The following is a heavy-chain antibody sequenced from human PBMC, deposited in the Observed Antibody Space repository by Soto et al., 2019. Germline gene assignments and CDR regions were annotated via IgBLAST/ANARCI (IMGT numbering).Heavy chain of an antibody. Sequence: LSETLSLTCTVSGGSISSYYWSWIRQPPGKGLEWIGYIYYSGSTNYNPSLKSRVTISVDTSKNQFSLKLSSVTAADTAVYYCASTYCSGGSCYYDYYYMDVWGKGTTVTVSS. J-gene: IGHJ6*03. V-gene: IGHV4-59*08. CDR2: IYYSGST. CDR1: GGSISSYY. CDR3: ASTYCSGGSCYYDYYYMDV. D-gene: IGHD2-15*01.